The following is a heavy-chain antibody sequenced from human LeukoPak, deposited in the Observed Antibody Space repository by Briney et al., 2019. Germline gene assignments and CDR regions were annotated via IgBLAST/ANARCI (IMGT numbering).Heavy chain of an antibody. J-gene: IGHJ6*02. V-gene: IGHV4-4*02. CDR3: ARIYYYYGMDV. CDR2: VHLSGAS. Sequence: SGTLSLTCAVSGGSILTTNWWSWVRQPPGKGLEWIGEVHLSGASNYNPSLKSRVNMSIDKSKNQLSLELTSVTAADTAVYYCARIYYYYGMDVWGQGTTVTVSS. CDR1: GGSILTTNW.